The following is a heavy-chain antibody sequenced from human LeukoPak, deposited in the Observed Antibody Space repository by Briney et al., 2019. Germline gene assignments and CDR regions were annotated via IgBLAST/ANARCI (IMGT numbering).Heavy chain of an antibody. CDR3: AKEDYYDSSGYPLSAFDI. V-gene: IGHV3-23*01. J-gene: IGHJ3*02. D-gene: IGHD3-22*01. Sequence: GGSLRLSCAASGFTFSSYAMSWVRQAPGKGLEWVSAISGRGGSTYYADSVKGRFTISRDNSKNTLYLQMNSLRAEDTAVYYCAKEDYYDSSGYPLSAFDIWGQGTMVTVSS. CDR2: ISGRGGST. CDR1: GFTFSSYA.